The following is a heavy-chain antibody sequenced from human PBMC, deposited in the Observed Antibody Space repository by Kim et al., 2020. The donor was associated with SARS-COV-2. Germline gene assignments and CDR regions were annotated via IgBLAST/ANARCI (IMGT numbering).Heavy chain of an antibody. CDR2: ISFDGSNK. CDR1: GFTFSSYA. D-gene: IGHD3-10*01. V-gene: IGHV3-30*04. CDR3: AREFGGSGSYTIDY. J-gene: IGHJ4*02. Sequence: GGSLRLSCAASGFTFSSYAMHWVRQAPGKGLEWVAVISFDGSNKYYADSVKGRFTISRDNSKNTLYLQMSNLRTEDTAVYYCAREFGGSGSYTIDYWGQG.